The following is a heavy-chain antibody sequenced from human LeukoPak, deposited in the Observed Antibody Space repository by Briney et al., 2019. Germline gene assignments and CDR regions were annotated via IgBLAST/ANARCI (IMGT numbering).Heavy chain of an antibody. V-gene: IGHV3-48*02. CDR3: ARDQDYGFDY. J-gene: IGHJ4*02. CDR1: GFTFSSCW. Sequence: GGSLRLSCAASGFTFSSCWMTWVRQAPGKGLEWVSYISGSSSAIYYADSVKGRFTISRDSAKNSVYLQMNSLRDEDTAVYYCARDQDYGFDYWGQGTLVTVSS. D-gene: IGHD4-17*01. CDR2: ISGSSSAI.